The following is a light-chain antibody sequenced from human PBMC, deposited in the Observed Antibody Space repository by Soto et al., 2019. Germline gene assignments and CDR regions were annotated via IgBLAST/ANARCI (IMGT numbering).Light chain of an antibody. CDR1: SSDVGTYNH. CDR3: SSYADSNNYV. CDR2: EVS. Sequence: QSALPQPPSASGSPGQSVTISCSGTSSDVGTYNHVSWYQQYPGKAPKLMIYEVSTRPSGVPDRFSGSKSGNTASLTVSGLQAEDEADYYCSSYADSNNYVFGTGTKVTVL. J-gene: IGLJ1*01. V-gene: IGLV2-8*01.